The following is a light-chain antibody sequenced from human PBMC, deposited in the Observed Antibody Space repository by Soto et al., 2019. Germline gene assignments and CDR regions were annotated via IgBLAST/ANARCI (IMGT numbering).Light chain of an antibody. Sequence: QSVLTQPASVSGSPGQSITISSTRTSRDIVYYNYVSWYQQHQGKAPKVMIYEVSNRPSGVSDRFSGSKSGNTASLTISGLQAEDEGDYYCSSYEDSSILMFGGGTTLTVL. J-gene: IGLJ3*02. V-gene: IGLV2-14*01. CDR3: SSYEDSSILM. CDR1: SRDIVYYNY. CDR2: EVS.